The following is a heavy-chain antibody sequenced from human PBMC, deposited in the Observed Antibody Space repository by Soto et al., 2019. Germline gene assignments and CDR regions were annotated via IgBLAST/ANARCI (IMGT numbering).Heavy chain of an antibody. D-gene: IGHD6-6*01. J-gene: IGHJ4*02. CDR3: ARIWGIAARQGPLTFDF. Sequence: QVRLQESGPGIVKPSQTLSLTCTVSGGSISSGGYYWSWIRQHPVKGLEWIGYIYYSGSTYYNPSLKSRVTISVDTSKNQFSLKLSSVTAADTAVYYCARIWGIAARQGPLTFDFWGQGTLVTVSS. CDR2: IYYSGST. CDR1: GGSISSGGYY. V-gene: IGHV4-31*03.